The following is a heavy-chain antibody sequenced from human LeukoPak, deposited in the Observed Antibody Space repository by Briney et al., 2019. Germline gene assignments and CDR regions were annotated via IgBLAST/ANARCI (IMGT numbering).Heavy chain of an antibody. CDR1: GCSFSDYG. Sequence: PEVSLRRSCAASGCSFSDYGMSWVRQAPGKGLEWVSTIGGRGGSTYYADSVKGRFTISRDNSRNTLYLQMNSLKAEDTAVYYCAKQGRDWLRDYYYYMDVWGKGTTVTTSS. CDR2: IGGRGGST. J-gene: IGHJ6*03. CDR3: AKQGRDWLRDYYYYMDV. D-gene: IGHD3-9*01. V-gene: IGHV3-23*01.